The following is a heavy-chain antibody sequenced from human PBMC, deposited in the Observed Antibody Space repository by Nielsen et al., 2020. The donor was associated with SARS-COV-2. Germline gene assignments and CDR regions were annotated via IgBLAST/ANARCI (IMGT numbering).Heavy chain of an antibody. J-gene: IGHJ4*02. Sequence: GGSLRLSCAASAFTFSTYWMHWVRQAPGKGLVWVSRINSDGSSTGYADSVKGRFTISRDNAKNTLYLQMNSLRAEDTAVYYCVRGLQVPNGLAHRWGQGTLVTVSS. CDR1: AFTFSTYW. CDR3: VRGLQVPNGLAHR. D-gene: IGHD3-16*01. V-gene: IGHV3-74*01. CDR2: INSDGSST.